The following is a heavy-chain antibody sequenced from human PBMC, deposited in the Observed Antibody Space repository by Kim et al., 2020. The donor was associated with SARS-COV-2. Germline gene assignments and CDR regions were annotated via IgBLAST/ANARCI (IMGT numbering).Heavy chain of an antibody. CDR1: GGSISSSY. Sequence: SETLSLTYTVSGGSISSSYWSWIRQPPGKGLEWIGYMYYIGSATYNPSLKSRVTISVDTSKNQFSLRLRSVTAEDTAVYFCARVREGGSSWHFFDYWGQGTLVTVSS. V-gene: IGHV4-59*01. D-gene: IGHD6-13*01. J-gene: IGHJ4*02. CDR2: MYYIGSA. CDR3: ARVREGGSSWHFFDY.